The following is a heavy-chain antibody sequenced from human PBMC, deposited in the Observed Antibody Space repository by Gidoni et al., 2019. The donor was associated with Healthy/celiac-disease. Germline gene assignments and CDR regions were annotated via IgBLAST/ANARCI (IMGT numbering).Heavy chain of an antibody. D-gene: IGHD1-26*01. CDR3: ARGGIYPVDY. CDR2: IYHSGST. J-gene: IGHJ4*02. CDR1: GGPISSSHW. V-gene: IGHV4-4*02. Sequence: QVQLQASGPGLVKPSGTLSLTCAVSGGPISSSHWWSWVRQPPGQRLEWIGEIYHSGSTNYNPSLTSRVTISVDKSKNQFSLKLSSVTAADTAVYYCARGGIYPVDYWGQGTLVTVSS.